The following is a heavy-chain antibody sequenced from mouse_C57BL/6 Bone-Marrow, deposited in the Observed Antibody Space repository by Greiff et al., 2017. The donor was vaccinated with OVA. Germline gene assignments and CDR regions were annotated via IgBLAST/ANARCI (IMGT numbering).Heavy chain of an antibody. Sequence: VQLVESGPELVKPGASVKISCKASGYAFSSSWMNWVKQRPGKGLEWIGRIYPGDGDTNYNGKFKGKATLTADKSSSTAYMQLSSLTSEDSAVYFCARSDGSPWFAYWGQGTLVTVSA. CDR1: GYAFSSSW. CDR2: IYPGDGDT. D-gene: IGHD1-1*01. V-gene: IGHV1-82*01. CDR3: ARSDGSPWFAY. J-gene: IGHJ3*01.